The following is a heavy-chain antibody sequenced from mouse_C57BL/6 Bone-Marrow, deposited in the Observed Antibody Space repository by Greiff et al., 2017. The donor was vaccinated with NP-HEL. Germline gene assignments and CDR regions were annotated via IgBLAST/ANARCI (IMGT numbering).Heavy chain of an antibody. CDR1: GYTFTSYW. CDR2: IDPSDSET. Sequence: VQLQQPGAELVRPGSSVKLSCKASGYTFTSYWMHWVKQRPIQGLEWIGNIDPSDSETHYNQKFKDKATLTVDKSSSTAYMQLSSLTSEDSAVYYCARGRDGYYAWFAYWGQGTLVTVSA. V-gene: IGHV1-52*01. J-gene: IGHJ3*01. CDR3: ARGRDGYYAWFAY. D-gene: IGHD2-3*01.